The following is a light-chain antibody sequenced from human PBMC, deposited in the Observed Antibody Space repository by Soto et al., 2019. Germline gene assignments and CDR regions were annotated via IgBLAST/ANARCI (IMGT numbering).Light chain of an antibody. CDR3: QQLRMYPST. CDR2: AAS. J-gene: IGKJ4*01. Sequence: IQLTQSPSSLSASVGDRVTITCRASQGIRNDLGWYQQKPGKAPKLLIYAASSLQSGVPSRFSGSGSGTDFALTITSLQAEDFATYYCQQLRMYPSTFGGGTKVDIK. V-gene: IGKV1-6*01. CDR1: QGIRND.